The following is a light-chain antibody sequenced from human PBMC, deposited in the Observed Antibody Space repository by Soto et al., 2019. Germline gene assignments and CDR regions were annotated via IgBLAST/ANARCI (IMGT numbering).Light chain of an antibody. J-gene: IGLJ1*01. Sequence: QSVLTQPASVTGSPGQSITISCTGTSSDIGGYNHVSWYRQYPGTAPKLIIYEVAIRPSGVSDRFSGSKSGTSASLAISGRRYEDEADYYCGAWDDSLSGYVFGTGTKLTVL. CDR1: SSDIGGYNH. V-gene: IGLV2-14*01. CDR2: EVA. CDR3: GAWDDSLSGYV.